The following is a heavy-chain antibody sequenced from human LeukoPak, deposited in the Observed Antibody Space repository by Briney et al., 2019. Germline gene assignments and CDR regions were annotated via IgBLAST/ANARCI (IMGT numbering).Heavy chain of an antibody. CDR2: ISSSGSTI. CDR3: ARDGTYYDYVWGSYREYYFDY. V-gene: IGHV3-48*03. J-gene: IGHJ4*02. D-gene: IGHD3-16*02. CDR1: GFTFSSYE. Sequence: GGSLRLSCAASGFTFSSYEMNWVRQAPGKGLEWVSYISSSGSTIYYADSVKGRFTISRDNAKNSLYLQMNSLRAEDTAVYYCARDGTYYDYVWGSYREYYFDYWGQGTLVTVSS.